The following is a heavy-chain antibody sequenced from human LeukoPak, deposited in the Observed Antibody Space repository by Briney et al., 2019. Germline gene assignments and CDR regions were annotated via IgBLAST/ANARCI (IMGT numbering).Heavy chain of an antibody. CDR3: ARGATLRFLEWLRTHVGMGRWFDP. V-gene: IGHV4-34*01. Sequence: PSETLSLTCAVYGGSFSGYYWSWIRQPPGKGLGWIGEINHSGSTNYNPSLKSRVTISVDTSKNQFSLKLSSVTAADTAVYYCARGATLRFLEWLRTHVGMGRWFDPWGQGTLVTVSS. D-gene: IGHD3-3*01. J-gene: IGHJ5*02. CDR2: INHSGST. CDR1: GGSFSGYY.